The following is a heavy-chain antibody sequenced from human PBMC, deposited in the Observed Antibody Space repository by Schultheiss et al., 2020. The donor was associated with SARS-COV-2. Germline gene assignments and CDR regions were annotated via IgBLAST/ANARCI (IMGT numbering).Heavy chain of an antibody. CDR2: INHSGST. J-gene: IGHJ3*02. CDR1: GGSISSYY. Sequence: SETLSLTCTVSGGSISSYYWSWIRQPPGKGLEWIGEINHSGSTNYNPSLKSRVTISVDTSKNQFSLKLSSVTAADTAVYYCWVVVPAATDIWGQGTMVTVSS. D-gene: IGHD2-2*01. V-gene: IGHV4-34*01. CDR3: WVVVPAATDI.